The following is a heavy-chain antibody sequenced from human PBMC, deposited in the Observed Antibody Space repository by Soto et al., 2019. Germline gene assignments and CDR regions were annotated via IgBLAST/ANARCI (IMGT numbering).Heavy chain of an antibody. CDR3: ARVHRFWSLHYYYGMDV. Sequence: GGSLRLSCAASGFTFSSYDMHWVRQATGKGLEWVSAIGTAGDTYYPGSVKGRFTISRENAKNSLYLQMNSLRAEDTAVYYCARVHRFWSLHYYYGMDVWGQGTTVTVSS. J-gene: IGHJ6*02. V-gene: IGHV3-13*01. CDR1: GFTFSSYD. D-gene: IGHD3-3*01. CDR2: IGTAGDT.